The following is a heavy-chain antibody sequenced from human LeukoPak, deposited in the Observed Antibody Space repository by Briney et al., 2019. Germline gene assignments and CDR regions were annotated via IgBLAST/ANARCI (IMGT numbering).Heavy chain of an antibody. J-gene: IGHJ4*02. Sequence: ASVKVSCKVSGYTLTELSMHWVRQAPGKGLEWMGGFYPEDGETIYAQKFQGRVTMTEDTPTDTAYMELSSLRSEDTAVYYCATDPPDSSGWPLADYWGQGTLVTVSS. CDR2: FYPEDGET. D-gene: IGHD6-19*01. V-gene: IGHV1-24*01. CDR1: GYTLTELS. CDR3: ATDPPDSSGWPLADY.